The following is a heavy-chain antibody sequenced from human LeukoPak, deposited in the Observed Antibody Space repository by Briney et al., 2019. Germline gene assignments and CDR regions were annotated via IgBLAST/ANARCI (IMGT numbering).Heavy chain of an antibody. J-gene: IGHJ4*02. CDR2: IHYSGST. CDR1: ADSLKTYY. V-gene: IGHV4-59*01. Sequence: KSSETLSLTCSVSADSLKTYYWTWLRQPPRKGLEWVGYIHYSGSTDTNPSLMGRVTVSLDTSKSQFSLELRSVTAAETAVYYCVRDQSEFDSWGQGTVVTVSS. CDR3: VRDQSEFDS.